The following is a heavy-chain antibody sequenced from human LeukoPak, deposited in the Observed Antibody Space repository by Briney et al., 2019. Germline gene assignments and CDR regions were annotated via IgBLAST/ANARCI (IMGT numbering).Heavy chain of an antibody. CDR1: GYTFTGYY. J-gene: IGHJ4*02. CDR2: INPNSGDT. CDR3: ARYLSPSSFDF. V-gene: IGHV1-2*02. D-gene: IGHD6-6*01. Sequence: ASVKVSCKASGYTFTGYYMHWVRQAPGQGLEWMGWINPNSGDTNYAQNFQGRVTMTSDTSITTAYMELSRLTSDDTAVYYCARYLSPSSFDFWGQGTLVTVSS.